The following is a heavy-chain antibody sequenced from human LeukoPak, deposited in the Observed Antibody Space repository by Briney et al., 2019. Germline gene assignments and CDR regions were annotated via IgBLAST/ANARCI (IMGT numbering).Heavy chain of an antibody. V-gene: IGHV3-7*01. CDR2: INQDGSEK. Sequence: PGGSLRLSCAASGFTFSNHWMTWVRQAPGKGLESVANINQDGSEKYYVDSVQGRFTISRDNAKNSLYLQMNSLRVEDTAVYYCARPGYWGQGTLVTVSS. J-gene: IGHJ4*02. CDR3: ARPGY. CDR1: GFTFSNHW.